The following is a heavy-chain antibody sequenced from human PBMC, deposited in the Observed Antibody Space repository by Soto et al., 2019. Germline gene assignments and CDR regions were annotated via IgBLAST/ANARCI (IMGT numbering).Heavy chain of an antibody. Sequence: SVKVSCKASGFTFTNSAISWVRQAPGQGLEWMGGIIPIFGTANYAQKFQGRVTITADESTSTAYMELSSLRSEDTAVYYCARYRVVAATLYYYYGMDVWGQGTTVTVSS. D-gene: IGHD2-15*01. CDR1: GFTFTNSA. J-gene: IGHJ6*02. CDR2: IIPIFGTA. CDR3: ARYRVVAATLYYYYGMDV. V-gene: IGHV1-69*13.